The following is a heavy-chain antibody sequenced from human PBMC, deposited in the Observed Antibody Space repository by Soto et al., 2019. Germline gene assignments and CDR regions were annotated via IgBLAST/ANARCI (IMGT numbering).Heavy chain of an antibody. CDR2: IYPGDSDT. V-gene: IGHV5-51*01. CDR1: GYSFSNYW. Sequence: GESLKISCKGSGYSFSNYWIGWVRQMPGKGLEWMGIIYPGDSDTRYSTSFQGQVTISADKSIRTAYLHWSSLKASDTAIYYCARRDKMVTGGNYYYGMDVWGQGTTVTVSS. D-gene: IGHD2-8*01. CDR3: ARRDKMVTGGNYYYGMDV. J-gene: IGHJ6*02.